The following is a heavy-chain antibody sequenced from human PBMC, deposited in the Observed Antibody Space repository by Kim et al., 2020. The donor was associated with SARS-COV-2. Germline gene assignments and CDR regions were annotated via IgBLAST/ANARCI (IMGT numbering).Heavy chain of an antibody. CDR3: ARGRGSVPRGY. CDR2: ISSSSSYI. J-gene: IGHJ4*02. Sequence: GGSLRLSCAASGFTFSSYSMNWVRQAPGKGLEWVSSISSSSSYIYYADSVKGRFTISRDNAKNSLYLQMNSLRAEDTAVYYCARGRGSVPRGYWGQGTLVTVSS. V-gene: IGHV3-21*01. D-gene: IGHD3-10*01. CDR1: GFTFSSYS.